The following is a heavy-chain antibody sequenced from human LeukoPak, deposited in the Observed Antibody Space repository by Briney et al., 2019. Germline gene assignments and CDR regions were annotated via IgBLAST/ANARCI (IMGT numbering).Heavy chain of an antibody. V-gene: IGHV1-2*02. Sequence: GASVKVSCKASGYLFRAYDIQWIRQAPGQGLEWMGWINPDSADTHSAEKFQDRIIMTSDKSTATAHLELSRLRSDDTAVYYCARDPDVVAFAGFGPWSQGSLVTVYS. D-gene: IGHD2-21*01. CDR3: ARDPDVVAFAGFGP. J-gene: IGHJ5*02. CDR2: INPDSADT. CDR1: GYLFRAYD.